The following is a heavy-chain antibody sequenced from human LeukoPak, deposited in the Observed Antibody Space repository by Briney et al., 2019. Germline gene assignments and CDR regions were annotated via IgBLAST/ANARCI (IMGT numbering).Heavy chain of an antibody. D-gene: IGHD1-14*01. V-gene: IGHV4-30-4*08. CDR2: IYYSGST. CDR3: ARAPPGRAGVDY. Sequence: SETLSLTCTVSGGSISSGDYYWSWIRQPPGKGLEWIWYIYYSGSTYYNPSLKSRVTISVDTSKNQFSLKLSSVTAADTAVYYCARAPPGRAGVDYWGQGTLVTVSS. CDR1: GGSISSGDYY. J-gene: IGHJ4*02.